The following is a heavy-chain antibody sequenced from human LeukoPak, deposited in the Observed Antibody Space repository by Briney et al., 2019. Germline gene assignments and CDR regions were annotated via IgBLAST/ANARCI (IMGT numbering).Heavy chain of an antibody. Sequence: GGSLRLSCAASGFTFSSFWMIWVRQAPGKGLEWVANIKEDGSVKNYVDSVKGRFTISRDNAKNSLFLQMNSLRAEDTAVYYCARALSWVFDYWGQGTLVTVSS. J-gene: IGHJ4*02. CDR3: ARALSWVFDY. D-gene: IGHD7-27*01. CDR2: IKEDGSVK. V-gene: IGHV3-7*03. CDR1: GFTFSSFW.